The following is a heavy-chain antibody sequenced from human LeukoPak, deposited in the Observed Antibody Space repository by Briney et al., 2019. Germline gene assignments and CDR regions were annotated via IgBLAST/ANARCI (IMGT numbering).Heavy chain of an antibody. D-gene: IGHD3-9*01. J-gene: IGHJ4*02. CDR2: ISAYNGNT. Sequence: GASVKVSCKASGYTFTSYGISWVCKPPGQGLGRMGWISAYNGNTNYAQKLQGRVTMTTDTSTSTAYMELRSLRSDDTAMYYCARGGDTYYDIWRVEDYWGQGTLVTVSS. V-gene: IGHV1-18*01. CDR3: ARGGDTYYDIWRVEDY. CDR1: GYTFTSYG.